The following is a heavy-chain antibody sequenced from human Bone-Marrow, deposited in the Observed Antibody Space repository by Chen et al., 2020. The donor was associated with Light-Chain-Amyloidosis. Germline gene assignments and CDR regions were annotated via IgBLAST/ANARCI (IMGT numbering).Heavy chain of an antibody. Sequence: QVQLVESGGGVVQPGTSLRLSCAVSGFTFSSFGMHWVRQAPGKGLEWVANVSYDGGDKFSADSVKGRFIISRENSKSTLYLDVNSLRTDDTAVFYCARDFRDVFSRGLDYWGQGTLVTVSS. J-gene: IGHJ4*02. CDR2: VSYDGGDK. V-gene: IGHV3-30*14. D-gene: IGHD3-10*01. CDR1: GFTFSSFG. CDR3: ARDFRDVFSRGLDY.